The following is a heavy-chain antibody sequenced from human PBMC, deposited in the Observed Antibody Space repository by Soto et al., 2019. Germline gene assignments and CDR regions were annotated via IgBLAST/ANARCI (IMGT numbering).Heavy chain of an antibody. CDR1: GFIFTKNA. CDR3: AGRTVASSWTLDI. D-gene: IGHD6-19*01. Sequence: PGGCLRLSCAVSGFIFTKNAMSWVRQAPGKGLEWLSGICGSAGRTYYADSVKGRFTISRDTSKNTVYLQMNSLRAEDTTIYYCAGRTVASSWTLDIWGQATMDTVSS. CDR2: ICGSAGRT. V-gene: IGHV3-23*01. J-gene: IGHJ3*02.